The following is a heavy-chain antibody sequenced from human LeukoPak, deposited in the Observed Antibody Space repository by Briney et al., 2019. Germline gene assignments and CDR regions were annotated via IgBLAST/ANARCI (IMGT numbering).Heavy chain of an antibody. V-gene: IGHV5-51*01. Sequence: GESLKISCKGSGYSFTSYWIAWVRQMRGKGLEWMGMIYPGDSDTRYSPSFQGQVTISADRSISTAYLQWSSLKASDTAMYYCARHETGPYFDYWGQGTLVTVSS. J-gene: IGHJ4*02. CDR2: IYPGDSDT. CDR1: GYSFTSYW. CDR3: ARHETGPYFDY. D-gene: IGHD1-1*01.